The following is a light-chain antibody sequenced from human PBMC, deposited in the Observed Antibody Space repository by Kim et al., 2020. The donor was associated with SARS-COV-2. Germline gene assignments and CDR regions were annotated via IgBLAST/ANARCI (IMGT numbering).Light chain of an antibody. CDR1: QGVSSRH. V-gene: IGKV3D-20*01. CDR3: QHYDNSRT. J-gene: IGKJ4*02. CDR2: DAA. Sequence: LSPRRNATRTCGASQGVSSRHLAWCQQKPGLAPRLLIYDAASRATGIPDRFSGSGSGTDFTLTISRLEPEDFAVYYCQHYDNSRTFGGGTKVDIK.